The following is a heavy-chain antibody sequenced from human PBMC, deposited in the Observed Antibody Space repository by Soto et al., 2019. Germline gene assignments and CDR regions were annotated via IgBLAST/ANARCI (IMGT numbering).Heavy chain of an antibody. Sequence: QVQLQESGPGLVKPSQTLSLTCTVSGGSISSGGYYWSWIRQHPGKGLEWIGYIYYSGSTYYNPSRKSRGTISVDTSKNQFSLKLSSVTAADTAVYYCARVAGCSSTSCYDSYYYYGMDVWGQGTTVTVSS. CDR3: ARVAGCSSTSCYDSYYYYGMDV. J-gene: IGHJ6*02. D-gene: IGHD2-2*01. CDR2: IYYSGST. CDR1: GGSISSGGYY. V-gene: IGHV4-31*03.